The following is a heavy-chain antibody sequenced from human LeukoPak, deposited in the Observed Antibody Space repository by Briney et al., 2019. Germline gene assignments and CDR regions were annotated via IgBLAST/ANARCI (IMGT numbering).Heavy chain of an antibody. CDR3: ARDYAVPYYYYYMDV. CDR1: GGSISSGSYY. CDR2: IYTSGIT. D-gene: IGHD4-17*01. Sequence: PSQTLSLTCTVSGGSISSGSYYWSWIRQPAGKGLEWIGRIYTSGITNYNPSLKSRVTISVDTSKNQFSLKLSSVTAADTAVYYCARDYAVPYYYYYMDVWGKGTTVTVSS. J-gene: IGHJ6*03. V-gene: IGHV4-61*02.